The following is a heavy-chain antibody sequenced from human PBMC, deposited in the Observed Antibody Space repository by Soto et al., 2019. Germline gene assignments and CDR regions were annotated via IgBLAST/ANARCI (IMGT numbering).Heavy chain of an antibody. D-gene: IGHD5-18*01. V-gene: IGHV3-48*01. Sequence: GGSLRLSCAASGFTFSSYSMNWVRQAPGKGLEWVSYISSSSSTIYYADSVKGRFTISRDNAKNSLYLQMNSLRAEDTAVYYCARESQYSYGFCDYWGQGTLVTVSS. J-gene: IGHJ4*02. CDR1: GFTFSSYS. CDR3: ARESQYSYGFCDY. CDR2: ISSSSSTI.